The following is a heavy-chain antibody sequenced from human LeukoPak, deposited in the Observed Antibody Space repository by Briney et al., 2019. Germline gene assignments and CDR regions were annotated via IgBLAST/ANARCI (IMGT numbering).Heavy chain of an antibody. V-gene: IGHV4-30-4*01. CDR1: GGSISSGDYY. CDR3: ARDRIGQDAFDI. CDR2: IYYSGST. J-gene: IGHJ3*02. Sequence: PSETLSFTCTVSGGSISSGDYYWSWIRQPPGKGLEWIGYIYYSGSTYYNPSLKSRVTISVDTSKNQFSLKLSSVTAADTAVYYCARDRIGQDAFDIWGQGTMVTVSS. D-gene: IGHD2-15*01.